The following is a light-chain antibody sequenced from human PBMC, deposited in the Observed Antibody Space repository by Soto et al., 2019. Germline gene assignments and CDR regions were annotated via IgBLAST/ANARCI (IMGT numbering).Light chain of an antibody. CDR2: AAS. CDR1: QGISSY. CDR3: QQYNNWPPWT. J-gene: IGKJ1*01. Sequence: IQLTQSPSSLSASVGDRFTIACRASQGISSYLAWYQQKPGKAPKLPISAASSLQSGVPTRFSGSGSGTDFTLTISSLQSEDFAVYYCQQYNNWPPWTFGQGTKVDIK. V-gene: IGKV1-9*01.